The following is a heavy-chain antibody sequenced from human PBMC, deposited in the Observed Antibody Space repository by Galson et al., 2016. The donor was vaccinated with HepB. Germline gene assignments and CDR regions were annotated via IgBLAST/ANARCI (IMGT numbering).Heavy chain of an antibody. CDR2: ISSASNSI. D-gene: IGHD6-13*01. CDR3: AAGIAAATVPY. CDR1: VSAFSSFS. Sequence: SLRLSCAISVSAFSSFSMNWVRQAPGKGLEWLSYISSASNSIYYADSVKGRFTISRDNAKNSLYLQMSSLRDEDTAVYYCAAGIAAATVPYWGQGTLVTVSS. J-gene: IGHJ4*02. V-gene: IGHV3-48*02.